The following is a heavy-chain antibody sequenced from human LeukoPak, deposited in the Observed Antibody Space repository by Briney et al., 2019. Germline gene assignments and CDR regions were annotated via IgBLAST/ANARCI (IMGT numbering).Heavy chain of an antibody. J-gene: IGHJ5*02. CDR2: ISSSGSTI. Sequence: GGSLRLSCAASGFTVSSNYMSWIRQAPGKGLEWVSYISSSGSTIYYADSVKGRFTISRDNAKNSLYLQMNSLRAEDTAVYYCARRYSSSTREGWFDPWGQGTLVTVSS. V-gene: IGHV3-11*04. CDR3: ARRYSSSTREGWFDP. D-gene: IGHD6-6*01. CDR1: GFTVSSNY.